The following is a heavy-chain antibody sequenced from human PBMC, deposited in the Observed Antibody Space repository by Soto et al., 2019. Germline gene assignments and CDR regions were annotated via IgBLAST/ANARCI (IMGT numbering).Heavy chain of an antibody. J-gene: IGHJ5*02. CDR1: GGSIISSTYY. V-gene: IGHV4-39*01. CDR2: MYYTANK. Sequence: SETLSLTCTVSGGSIISSTYYCDWIRPPPGKGLEWIGAMYYTANKNYNPSLESRVTMSVDTTKNQFSLKLTSVTPTDTAVYYCARRSSSSLGSLFNPWGRGILVTVS. D-gene: IGHD6-6*01. CDR3: ARRSSSSLGSLFNP.